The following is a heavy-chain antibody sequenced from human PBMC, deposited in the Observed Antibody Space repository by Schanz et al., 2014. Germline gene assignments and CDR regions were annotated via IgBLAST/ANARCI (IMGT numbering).Heavy chain of an antibody. Sequence: QVQLVQSGAEVKKPGASVRVSCKASGYTFTTYAMSWVRQAPGQGLEWMGWISVYNHNKEYDQKFQGRVTMTTDTSTSTAYMALTDLRSDDTAVYYCARDRRFFGRDGLDYFDSWGQGTLVTVSS. CDR2: ISVYNHNK. CDR1: GYTFTTYA. J-gene: IGHJ4*02. D-gene: IGHD3-3*01. V-gene: IGHV1-18*01. CDR3: ARDRRFFGRDGLDYFDS.